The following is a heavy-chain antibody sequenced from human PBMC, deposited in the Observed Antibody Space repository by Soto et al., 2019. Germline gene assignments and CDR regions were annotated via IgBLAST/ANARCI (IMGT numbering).Heavy chain of an antibody. CDR1: GGSISSTGYY. D-gene: IGHD3-22*01. V-gene: IGHV4-39*01. Sequence: SETLSLTCTVSGGSISSTGYYWVWIRLPPGKGLEWIGSIYNSGSTYYNPSLKGRVTISVDTSKNLFSLRLSSVTAADTAVYYCARGRTTMTVSFSSRGGNWFDPWGQGTLVTVSS. J-gene: IGHJ5*02. CDR3: ARGRTTMTVSFSSRGGNWFDP. CDR2: IYNSGST.